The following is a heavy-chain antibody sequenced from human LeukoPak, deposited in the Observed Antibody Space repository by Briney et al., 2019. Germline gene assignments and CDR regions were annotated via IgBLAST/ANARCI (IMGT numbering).Heavy chain of an antibody. CDR3: ARAQGSAAVGLHFDY. D-gene: IGHD6-13*01. V-gene: IGHV4-34*01. Sequence: SETLSLTCAVYGGSFSGYYWSWIRQPPGKGLEWIGEINHSGSTNYNPSLKSRVTISVDTSKNQFSLKLSSVTAADTAVYYCARAQGSAAVGLHFDYWGQGTLVTVSS. CDR1: GGSFSGYY. CDR2: INHSGST. J-gene: IGHJ4*02.